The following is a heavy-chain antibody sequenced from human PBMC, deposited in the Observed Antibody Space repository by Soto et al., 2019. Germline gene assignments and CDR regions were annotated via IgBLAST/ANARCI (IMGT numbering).Heavy chain of an antibody. CDR1: GFTFSSHW. CDR2: IKQDGSEK. CDR3: ARALYGDYTIFDY. D-gene: IGHD4-17*01. V-gene: IGHV3-7*01. J-gene: IGHJ4*02. Sequence: GGSLRLSCAASGFTFSSHWLTWVRQAPGKGLEWVANIKQDGSEKYYVDSVKGRFTISRDNAKSSLYLQMNSLRAEDTAVYYCARALYGDYTIFDYWGQGTLVTVSS.